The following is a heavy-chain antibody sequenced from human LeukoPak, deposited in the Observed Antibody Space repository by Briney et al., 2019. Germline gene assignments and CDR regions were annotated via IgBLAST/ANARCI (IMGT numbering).Heavy chain of an antibody. Sequence: GGSLRLSCAASGFTFSSYAMSWVRQAPGKGLEWVSAISGSGGSTYYADSEKGRFTISRDNSKNTLYLQMNSLRAEDTAVYYCALTKTRGYSGYEIDYWGQGTLVTVSS. CDR1: GFTFSSYA. CDR3: ALTKTRGYSGYEIDY. CDR2: ISGSGGST. J-gene: IGHJ4*02. D-gene: IGHD5-12*01. V-gene: IGHV3-23*01.